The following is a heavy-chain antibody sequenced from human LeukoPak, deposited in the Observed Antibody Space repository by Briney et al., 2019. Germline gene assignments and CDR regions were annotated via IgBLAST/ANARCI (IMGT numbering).Heavy chain of an antibody. CDR2: IYYSGST. CDR3: ARGYYDFWSGPPPGFDP. D-gene: IGHD3-3*01. J-gene: IGHJ5*02. V-gene: IGHV4-59*01. Sequence: SETLSLTCTVPGGSISSYYWSWIRQPPGKGLEWIGYIYYSGSTNYNPSLKSRVTISVDTSKNQFSLKLSSVTAADTAVYYCARGYYDFWSGPPPGFDPWGQGTLVTVSS. CDR1: GGSISSYY.